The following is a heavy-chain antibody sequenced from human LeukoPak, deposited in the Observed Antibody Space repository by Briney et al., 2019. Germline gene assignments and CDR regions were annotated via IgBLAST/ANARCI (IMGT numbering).Heavy chain of an antibody. V-gene: IGHV3-23*01. CDR2: ISGSGART. D-gene: IGHD2-21*01. Sequence: QPGGSLRLSCAASGFTFISYAMTWVSQAPGKGLEWLSGISGSGARTFYADSVKGRFTISRDNSKNTLDLQMNSLRAEDTGTYYCAKADCGGECYYVMAVWGQGTTVTVSS. J-gene: IGHJ6*02. CDR1: GFTFISYA. CDR3: AKADCGGECYYVMAV.